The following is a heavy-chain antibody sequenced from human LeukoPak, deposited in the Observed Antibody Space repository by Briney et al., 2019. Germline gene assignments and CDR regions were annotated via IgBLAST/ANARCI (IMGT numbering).Heavy chain of an antibody. V-gene: IGHV3-7*03. CDR1: GFTFRSYW. CDR3: AKGGKWDVTPFDY. CDR2: IKEDGSEK. D-gene: IGHD1-26*01. Sequence: GGSLRLSCAASGFTFRSYWMSWVRQAPGKGLEWVANIKEDGSEKYYVDSVKGRFTISRDNSKNTLYLQVNSLRAEDTAVYYCAKGGKWDVTPFDYWGQGTLVTVSS. J-gene: IGHJ4*02.